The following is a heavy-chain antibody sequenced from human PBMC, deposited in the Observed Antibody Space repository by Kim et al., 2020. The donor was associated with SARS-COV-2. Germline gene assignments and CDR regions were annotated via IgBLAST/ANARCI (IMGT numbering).Heavy chain of an antibody. Sequence: ASVKVSCKVSGYTLTELSMHWVRQAPGKGLEWMGGFDPEDGETIYAQKFQGRVTMTEDTSTDTAYMELSSLRSEDTAVYYCATDSRGLPRDLYYYYGMDVWGQGTTVTVSS. V-gene: IGHV1-24*01. CDR2: FDPEDGET. J-gene: IGHJ6*02. CDR3: ATDSRGLPRDLYYYYGMDV. CDR1: GYTLTELS. D-gene: IGHD6-25*01.